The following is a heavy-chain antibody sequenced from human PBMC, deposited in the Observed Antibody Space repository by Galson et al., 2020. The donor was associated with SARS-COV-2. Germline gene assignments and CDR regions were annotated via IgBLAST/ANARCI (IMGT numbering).Heavy chain of an antibody. V-gene: IGHV4-38-2*02. CDR2: IYHSGST. J-gene: IGHJ3*02. D-gene: IGHD2-2*03. CDR3: ARKLDQDAFDI. Sequence: ASETLSLTCTVSGYSISIGYYWGWIRQSPGKGLEWIVSIYHSGSTYNNPSLKSRVTTSVDTSKNQFSLNLSSVTAADTAVYFCARKLDQDAFDIWGQGTMVIVSP. CDR1: GYSISIGYY.